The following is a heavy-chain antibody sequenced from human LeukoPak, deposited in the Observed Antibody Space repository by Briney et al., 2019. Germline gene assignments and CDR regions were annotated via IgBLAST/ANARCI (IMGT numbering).Heavy chain of an antibody. V-gene: IGHV4-61*02. Sequence: SETLSLTCTVSGGSINSGSHYWTWIRQPAGKGLEYIGRVYSSGSTDSNPSLRSRLTMSVDLSKNQLSLKLSSVTAADTAVYYCARLARFGELLPYFYYIDVWGKGTTVTVSS. D-gene: IGHD3-10*01. CDR2: VYSSGST. CDR3: ARLARFGELLPYFYYIDV. J-gene: IGHJ6*03. CDR1: GGSINSGSHY.